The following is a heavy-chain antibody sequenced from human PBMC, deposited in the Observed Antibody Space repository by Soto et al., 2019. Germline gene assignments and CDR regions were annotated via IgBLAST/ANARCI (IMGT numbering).Heavy chain of an antibody. Sequence: GGSLRLSCAAYGFTFSSYSMNWVRQAPGKGLEWVSSISSSSSYIYYADSVKGRFTISRDNAKNSLYLQMNSLRAEDTAVYYCARDDYGDYLARRQYFQHWGQGTLVTVSS. CDR3: ARDDYGDYLARRQYFQH. V-gene: IGHV3-21*01. J-gene: IGHJ1*01. D-gene: IGHD4-17*01. CDR1: GFTFSSYS. CDR2: ISSSSSYI.